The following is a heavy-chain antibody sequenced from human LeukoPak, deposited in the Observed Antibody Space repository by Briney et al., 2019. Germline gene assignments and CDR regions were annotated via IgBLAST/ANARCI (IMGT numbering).Heavy chain of an antibody. CDR1: GDSISSGDYY. J-gene: IGHJ4*02. CDR3: ARGAGWYNY. Sequence: SETLSLTCTVSGDSISSGDYYWSWIRQTPGEGLEWIAYIHYSGTTNYNPSLKSRVTISIDTSKKQFSLKVSSVTAADTAVYYCARGAGWYNYWGQGTLVTVSS. CDR2: IHYSGTT. D-gene: IGHD6-19*01. V-gene: IGHV4-61*08.